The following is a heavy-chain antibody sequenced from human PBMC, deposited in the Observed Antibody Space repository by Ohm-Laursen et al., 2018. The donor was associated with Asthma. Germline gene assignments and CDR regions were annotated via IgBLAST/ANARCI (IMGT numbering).Heavy chain of an antibody. D-gene: IGHD3-10*01. V-gene: IGHV3-53*05. CDR3: ARDREFGDLDY. CDR2: IYPGGAT. Sequence: SLRLSCAASGFTVSSNYMNWIRQGPEKGLEWVSDIYPGGATFYADSVKGRFTISRDDSKNTLNLQMSRLRSDDTAVYYCARDREFGDLDYWGQGTLVTVSS. CDR1: GFTVSSNY. J-gene: IGHJ4*02.